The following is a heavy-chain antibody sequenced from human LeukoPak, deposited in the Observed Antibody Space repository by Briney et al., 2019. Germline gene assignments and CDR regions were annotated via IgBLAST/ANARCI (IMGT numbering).Heavy chain of an antibody. D-gene: IGHD3-22*01. J-gene: IGHJ6*03. CDR1: GSSLRTSGVG. Sequence: SGPTLVNPTQTLTLTCTFSGSSLRTSGVGVGWIRQPPGKALEWLALIYWDDDKRYSPSLKSRLTITKDTSKNQVVLTMTNMDPVDTATYYCARTYDSSGYYYYYYYMDVWGKGTTVTVSS. V-gene: IGHV2-5*02. CDR2: IYWDDDK. CDR3: ARTYDSSGYYYYYYYMDV.